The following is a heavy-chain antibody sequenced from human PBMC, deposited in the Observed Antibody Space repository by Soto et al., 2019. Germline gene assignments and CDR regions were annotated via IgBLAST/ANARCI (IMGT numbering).Heavy chain of an antibody. CDR1: GFTFSSYA. CDR2: ISGSGGST. CDR3: AKDSLKSCRDGTLRY. D-gene: IGHD2-15*01. J-gene: IGHJ4*02. Sequence: EVQLLESAGGLVQPGGSLRLSCAASGFTFSSYAMSWGHQAPGKGLEWVSAISGSGGSTYYADSVKGQFTISRDNSRDTLNQQMNSLRAEDTFVYDCAKDSLKSCRDGTLRYLGQGTLVSLSS. V-gene: IGHV3-23*01.